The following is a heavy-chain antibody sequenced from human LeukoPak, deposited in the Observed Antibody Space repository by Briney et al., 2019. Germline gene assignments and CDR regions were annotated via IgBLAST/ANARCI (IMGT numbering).Heavy chain of an antibody. CDR1: GDSISSSSSYY. Sequence: PSETLSLTCTVSGDSISSSSSYYWSWIRQPAGKGLEWIGRIHTSGNTNYNPSLKSRVTISTDTSKNQFSLRLSSVTAADTAVYYCARHHYQLSALDYWGQGTLVTVSS. J-gene: IGHJ4*02. V-gene: IGHV4-61*02. CDR2: IHTSGNT. CDR3: ARHHYQLSALDY. D-gene: IGHD2-2*01.